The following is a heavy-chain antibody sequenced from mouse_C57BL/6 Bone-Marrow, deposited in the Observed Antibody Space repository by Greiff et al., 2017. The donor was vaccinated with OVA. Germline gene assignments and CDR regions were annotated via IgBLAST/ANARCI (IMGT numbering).Heavy chain of an antibody. Sequence: DVQLQESEGGLVQPGSSMKLSCTASGFTFSDYYMAWVRQVPEKGLEWVANINYDGRSTYYLDSLKSRFIISRDNAKNILYLQMSSLKSEDTATYYCARGPPRYYSPVYYAMDYWGQGTSVTVSS. D-gene: IGHD2-12*01. CDR1: GFTFSDYY. J-gene: IGHJ4*01. CDR3: ARGPPRYYSPVYYAMDY. V-gene: IGHV5-16*01. CDR2: INYDGRST.